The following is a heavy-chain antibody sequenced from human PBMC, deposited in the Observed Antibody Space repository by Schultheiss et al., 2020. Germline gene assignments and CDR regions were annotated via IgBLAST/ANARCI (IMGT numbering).Heavy chain of an antibody. CDR2: ISTYNGDT. Sequence: ASVKVSCKASGYTFTRYGLSWVRQAPGQGLEWMGWISTYNGDTNYAQKLQGRVTMTTDTSTSTAYMELRSLRSDDTAVYYCARVGWELLGTNIDFDYWGQGTLVTVSS. CDR3: ARVGWELLGTNIDFDY. V-gene: IGHV1-18*01. J-gene: IGHJ4*02. CDR1: GYTFTRYG. D-gene: IGHD1-26*01.